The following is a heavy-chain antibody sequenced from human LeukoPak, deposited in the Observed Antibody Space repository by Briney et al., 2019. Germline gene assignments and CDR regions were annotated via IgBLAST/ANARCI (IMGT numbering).Heavy chain of an antibody. Sequence: PSETLTLTCTVSVCSISRHDWSWLRQPPGKGLEWIGHIYNSGSTNYNPSLKSRVTISVDTSKNQFTMMVTSVTAADTAVYYCARGASPQDRSGTYYVDYWGQGTLVTVSS. J-gene: IGHJ4*02. CDR3: ARGASPQDRSGTYYVDY. V-gene: IGHV4-59*11. D-gene: IGHD6-25*01. CDR1: VCSISRHD. CDR2: IYNSGST.